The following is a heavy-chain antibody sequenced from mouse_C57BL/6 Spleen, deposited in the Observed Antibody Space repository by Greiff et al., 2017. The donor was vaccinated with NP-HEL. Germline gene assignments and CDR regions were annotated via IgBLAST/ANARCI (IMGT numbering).Heavy chain of an antibody. D-gene: IGHD1-1*01. CDR1: GYTFTDYY. V-gene: IGHV1-26*01. CDR3: ARSTTTVVAPYFDY. Sequence: EVQLQQSGPELVKPGASVKISCKASGYTFTDYYMNWVKQSHGKSLEWIGDINPNNGGTSYNQKFKGKATLTVDKSSSTAYMELRSLTSEDSAVYYCARSTTTVVAPYFDYWGQGTTLTVSS. J-gene: IGHJ2*01. CDR2: INPNNGGT.